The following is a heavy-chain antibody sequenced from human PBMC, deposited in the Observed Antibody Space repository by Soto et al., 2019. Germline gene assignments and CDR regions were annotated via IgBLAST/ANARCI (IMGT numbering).Heavy chain of an antibody. CDR1: GFIFSTYE. CDR2: ISISGTTI. J-gene: IGHJ4*02. CDR3: AREDDSGGYRFGL. D-gene: IGHD3-22*01. Sequence: GVLRLSCAASGFIFSTYEMIWVRQAPGKGLEWISYISISGTTIYYADSVKGRFTISRDNAKNSLYLQMNSLWDEDTAVYYCAREDDSGGYRFGLWGQGTLVTVSS. V-gene: IGHV3-48*03.